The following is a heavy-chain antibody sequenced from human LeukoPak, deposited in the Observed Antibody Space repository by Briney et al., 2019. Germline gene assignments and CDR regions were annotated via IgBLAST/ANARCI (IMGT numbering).Heavy chain of an antibody. V-gene: IGHV1-69*06. CDR3: AREGARWEPSFSAFDI. CDR2: IIPIFGTA. CDR1: GGTFGSYA. D-gene: IGHD1-26*01. J-gene: IGHJ3*02. Sequence: SVKVSCKASGGTFGSYAISWVRQAPGQGLEWMGGIIPIFGTANYAQKFQGRVTITADKSTSTAYMELSSLRSEDTAVYYCAREGARWEPSFSAFDIWGQGTMVTVSS.